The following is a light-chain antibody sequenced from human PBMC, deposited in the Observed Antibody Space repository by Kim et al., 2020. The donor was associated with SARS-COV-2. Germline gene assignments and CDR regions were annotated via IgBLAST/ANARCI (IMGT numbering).Light chain of an antibody. CDR1: QGIDNH. CDR3: QQLNTYPWT. J-gene: IGKJ1*01. Sequence: GDRVAVTCRTSQGIDNHLAWYQQKPGKAPKLLIFAASTLQSAVPSRFSGSGSGTEFTLTVSSLQPEDFAIYYCQQLNTYPWTFGQGTKVDIK. V-gene: IGKV1-9*01. CDR2: AAS.